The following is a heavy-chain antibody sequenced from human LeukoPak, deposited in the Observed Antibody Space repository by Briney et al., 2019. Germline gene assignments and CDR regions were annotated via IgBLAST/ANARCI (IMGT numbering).Heavy chain of an antibody. J-gene: IGHJ4*02. CDR1: GDSLSSSPYY. Sequence: PSETLSLTCTVSGDSLSSSPYYWGWVRQPPGKGLEWIGSIYYIGSTHYTPSLKRRVTMSVDTSKNQFSLKLSPVTAADTALYFCARDDTYFYDSSGHGFDFWGQGTLVTVSS. CDR2: IYYIGST. D-gene: IGHD3-22*01. CDR3: ARDDTYFYDSSGHGFDF. V-gene: IGHV4-39*07.